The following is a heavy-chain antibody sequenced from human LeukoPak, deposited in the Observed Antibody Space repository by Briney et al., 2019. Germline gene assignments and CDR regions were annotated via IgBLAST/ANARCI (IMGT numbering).Heavy chain of an antibody. V-gene: IGHV4-34*01. CDR1: GGSFSGYY. CDR3: VLTGSSDYYFDY. Sequence: PSETLSLTCAVYGGSFSGYYWSWIRQPPGKGLEWIGEINHSGSTNYNPSLKSRVAISVDTSKNQFSLKLSSVTAADTAVYYCVLTGSSDYYFDYWGQGILVTASS. CDR2: INHSGST. D-gene: IGHD1-14*01. J-gene: IGHJ4*02.